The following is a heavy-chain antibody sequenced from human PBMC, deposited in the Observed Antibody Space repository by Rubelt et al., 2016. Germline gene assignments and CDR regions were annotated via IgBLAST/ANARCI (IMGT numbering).Heavy chain of an antibody. J-gene: IGHJ4*02. Sequence: QVQLQESGPGLVKPSETLSLTCTVSGGSISSYYWSWIRQPAGKGLEWIGRIYTSGSTNYNPSLKSRVTMSVDTSKNQFSLKLASVTAAETGVYYGARDFPIVGATPFDYWGQGTLVTVSS. V-gene: IGHV4-4*07. D-gene: IGHD1-26*01. CDR1: GGSISSYY. CDR3: ARDFPIVGATPFDY. CDR2: IYTSGST.